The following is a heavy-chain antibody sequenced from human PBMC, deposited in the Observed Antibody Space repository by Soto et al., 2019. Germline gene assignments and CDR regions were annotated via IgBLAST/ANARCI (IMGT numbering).Heavy chain of an antibody. D-gene: IGHD6-19*01. CDR3: AKTLTNLAALGGWYRYYYYGMDV. CDR1: GFTFSSYG. J-gene: IGHJ6*02. V-gene: IGHV3-30*18. Sequence: PGGSLRLSCAASGFTFSSYGMHWVRQAPGKGLEWVAVISYDGSNKCYADSVKGRFTISRDNSKNTLYLQMNSLRAEDTAVYYCAKTLTNLAALGGWYRYYYYGMDVWGQGTTVTVSS. CDR2: ISYDGSNK.